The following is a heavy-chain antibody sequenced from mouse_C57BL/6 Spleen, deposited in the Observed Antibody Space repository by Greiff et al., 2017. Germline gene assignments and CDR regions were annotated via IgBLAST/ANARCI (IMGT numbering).Heavy chain of an antibody. CDR3: ARGITTVALDY. CDR1: GYTFTSYW. J-gene: IGHJ2*01. CDR2: IDPSDSDT. V-gene: IGHV1-52*01. Sequence: VQLQQPGAELVRPGSSVKLSCKASGYTFTSYWMHWVKQRPIQGLEWIGNIDPSDSDTHYNQKFKDKATLTVDKSSSTAYMQLSSLTSEDSAVYYCARGITTVALDYWGQGTTLTVSS. D-gene: IGHD1-1*01.